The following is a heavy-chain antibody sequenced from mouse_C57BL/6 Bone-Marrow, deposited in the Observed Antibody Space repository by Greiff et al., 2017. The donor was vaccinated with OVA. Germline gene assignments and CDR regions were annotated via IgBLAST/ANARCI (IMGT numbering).Heavy chain of an antibody. V-gene: IGHV1-66*01. CDR1: GYTFTSYW. CDR3: ARGYYYGSSYFFDY. CDR2: IYPGSGNT. D-gene: IGHD1-1*01. J-gene: IGHJ2*01. Sequence: QVQLQQPGTELVKPGASVKLSCKASGYTFTSYWIHWVKQRPGQGLEWIGWIYPGSGNTKYNEKFKGKATLTADPSSSTAYMQLSSLTSEDSAVYYCARGYYYGSSYFFDYWGQGTTLTVSS.